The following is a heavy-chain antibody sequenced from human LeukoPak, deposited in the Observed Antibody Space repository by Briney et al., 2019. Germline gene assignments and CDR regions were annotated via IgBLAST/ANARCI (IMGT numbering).Heavy chain of an antibody. Sequence: PGRSLRLSCAASGFTFSSYAMHWVRQAPGKGLEWVAVISYDGSNKYYADSVKGRFTISRDNSKNTLYLQMNSLRAEDTAVCYCARDQCSGGSCYLVDYWGQGTLVTVSS. CDR1: GFTFSSYA. V-gene: IGHV3-30*04. D-gene: IGHD2-15*01. CDR2: ISYDGSNK. J-gene: IGHJ4*02. CDR3: ARDQCSGGSCYLVDY.